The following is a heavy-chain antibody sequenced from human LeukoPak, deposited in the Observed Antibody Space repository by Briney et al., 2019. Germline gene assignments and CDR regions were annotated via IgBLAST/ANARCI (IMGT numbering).Heavy chain of an antibody. Sequence: ASVKVSCKASDYTFTNYGISWVRQAPGQGLEWMGWISGYNGNTNYAQKFQGRVTMTTDTSTTTAYMELTSLRSDDTAVYYCAVDYGSGTYNLWGQGTLVTVSS. CDR1: DYTFTNYG. D-gene: IGHD3-10*01. CDR2: ISGYNGNT. J-gene: IGHJ4*02. V-gene: IGHV1-18*01. CDR3: AVDYGSGTYNL.